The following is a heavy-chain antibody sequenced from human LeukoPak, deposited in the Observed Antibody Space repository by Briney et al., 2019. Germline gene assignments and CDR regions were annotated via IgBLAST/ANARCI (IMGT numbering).Heavy chain of an antibody. Sequence: GGSLRLSCSASGFTFSSYSMHWVRQTPGKGLEYVSVINTNGGSTYYADSVKGRFTISRDNSKNTLYLQMNSLRVEDTAVYYCARGGSPPEALGDALNIWGQGTMVTVSS. V-gene: IGHV3-64*04. J-gene: IGHJ3*02. D-gene: IGHD1-26*01. CDR2: INTNGGST. CDR1: GFTFSSYS. CDR3: ARGGSPPEALGDALNI.